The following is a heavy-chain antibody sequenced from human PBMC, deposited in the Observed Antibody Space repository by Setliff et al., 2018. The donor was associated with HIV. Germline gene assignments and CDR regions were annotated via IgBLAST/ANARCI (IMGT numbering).Heavy chain of an antibody. V-gene: IGHV1-46*01. Sequence: KVSCKASGYTFTSYYIHWVRQAPGQGLEWMGVIHPSGGSTSYAQSFQDRVTMTRDTSTSTVYMELSSLRSEDTAVYYCARVRYCSGGSCYGGEYWFDPWGQGTLVTVSS. CDR2: IHPSGGST. D-gene: IGHD2-15*01. CDR1: GYTFTSYY. J-gene: IGHJ5*02. CDR3: ARVRYCSGGSCYGGEYWFDP.